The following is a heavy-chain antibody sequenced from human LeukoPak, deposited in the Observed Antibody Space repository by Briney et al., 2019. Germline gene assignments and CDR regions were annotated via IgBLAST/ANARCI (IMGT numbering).Heavy chain of an antibody. CDR3: AAHYYYYGMDV. CDR1: GGSISSYY. V-gene: IGHV4-59*06. CDR2: IYYSGST. Sequence: SETLSLTCTVSGGSISSYYWSWIRQPPGKGLEWIGYIYYSGSTYYNPSLKSRVTISVDTSKNQSSLKLSSVTAADTAVYYCAAHYYYYGMDVWGQGTTVTVSS. J-gene: IGHJ6*02.